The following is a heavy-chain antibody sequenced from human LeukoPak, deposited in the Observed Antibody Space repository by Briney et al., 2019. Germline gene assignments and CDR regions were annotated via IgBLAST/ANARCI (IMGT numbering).Heavy chain of an antibody. CDR1: GFTFSSYA. CDR2: VSTSGGTT. V-gene: IGHV3-23*01. CDR3: ARSSRRVGASTPYYYYFYMDV. J-gene: IGHJ6*03. D-gene: IGHD1-26*01. Sequence: GGSLRLSCVASGFTFSSYALSWVRQAPGKGLEWVSSVSTSGGTTYSADSVKGRFTISRDNSKNTLYLQMNSLRVEDTAVFYCARSSRRVGASTPYYYYFYMDVWGKGTTVTVSS.